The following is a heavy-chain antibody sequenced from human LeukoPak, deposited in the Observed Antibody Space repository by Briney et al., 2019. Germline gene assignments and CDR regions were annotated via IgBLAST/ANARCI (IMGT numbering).Heavy chain of an antibody. D-gene: IGHD1-26*01. CDR2: IYYSGST. J-gene: IGHJ4*02. CDR1: GGSIISGDYY. Sequence: ASETLSLTCTVSGGSIISGDYYWRRIRQPPGKGLEWIGYIYYSGSTYYNPSLKSRVTISVDTSKNQFSLKLSSVTAADTAVYYCARGAKSGAVDYWGQGTLVTVSS. CDR3: ARGAKSGAVDY. V-gene: IGHV4-30-4*01.